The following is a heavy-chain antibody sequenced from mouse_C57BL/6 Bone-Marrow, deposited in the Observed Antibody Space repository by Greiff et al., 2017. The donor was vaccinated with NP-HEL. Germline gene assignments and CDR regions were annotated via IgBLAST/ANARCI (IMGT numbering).Heavy chain of an antibody. D-gene: IGHD6-1*01. V-gene: IGHV1-54*01. CDR3: AISLFAY. Sequence: VQLQQSGAELVRPGTSVKVSCKASGYAFTNYLIEWVKQRPGQGLEWIGVINPGSGGTNYNEKFKGKATLTADKSSSTAYMQLSSLTSEDSAVYFCAISLFAYWGQGTLVTVSA. CDR2: INPGSGGT. J-gene: IGHJ3*01. CDR1: GYAFTNYL.